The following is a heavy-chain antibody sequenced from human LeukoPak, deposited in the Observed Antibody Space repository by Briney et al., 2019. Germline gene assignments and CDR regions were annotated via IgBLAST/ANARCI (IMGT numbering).Heavy chain of an antibody. Sequence: ASVKVSCKASGGTSNSFAITWVRQAPGQGLEWMGWMNPNSGNTGYAQKFQGRVTMTRNTSISTAYMELSSLRSEDTAVYYCARVSYSSGWWGQGTLVTVSS. CDR2: MNPNSGNT. CDR1: GGTSNSFA. J-gene: IGHJ4*02. D-gene: IGHD6-19*01. CDR3: ARVSYSSGW. V-gene: IGHV1-8*02.